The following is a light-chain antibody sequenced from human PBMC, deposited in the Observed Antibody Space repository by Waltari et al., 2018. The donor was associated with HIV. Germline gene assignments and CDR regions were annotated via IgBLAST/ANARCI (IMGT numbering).Light chain of an antibody. J-gene: IGLJ1*01. CDR1: SRDGGAYTY. V-gene: IGLV2-11*01. Sequence: QSALTQPRSVSGSPGQSVTISCPGTSRDGGAYTYVSWYQQHPGKAPTFLIFDVHKRPSGVPDRFSGSKSGNTASLTISGLQAEDEAEYYCCSYGGSDTLYVFGTGTKVTVL. CDR3: CSYGGSDTLYV. CDR2: DVH.